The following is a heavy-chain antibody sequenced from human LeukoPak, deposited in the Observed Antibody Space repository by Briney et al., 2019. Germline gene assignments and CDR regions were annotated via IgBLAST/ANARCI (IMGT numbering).Heavy chain of an antibody. D-gene: IGHD3-9*01. V-gene: IGHV1-2*02. J-gene: IGHJ5*02. CDR1: GYPFTDYY. Sequence: GASVKVSCKASGYPFTDYYLHWVRQAPGQGLDWMGWINPNTGDTKYAQKFQGRVTMTRDTSISTAYMDLSSLTCDDTAIYYCARDNLRRPFDPWGQGTLVTVSS. CDR3: ARDNLRRPFDP. CDR2: INPNTGDT.